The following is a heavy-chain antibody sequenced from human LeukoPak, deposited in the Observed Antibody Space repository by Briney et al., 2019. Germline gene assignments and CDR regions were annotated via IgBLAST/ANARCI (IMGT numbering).Heavy chain of an antibody. CDR1: GGSISSYY. CDR2: IYYSGST. V-gene: IGHV4-59*01. D-gene: IGHD6-19*01. CDR3: ARDRGGRSSGFLDY. Sequence: SETLSLTCIVSGGSISSYYWSWIRQPPGKGLEWIGYIYYSGSTNYNPSLKSRVTISVDTSKNQFSLKLSSVTAADTAVYYCARDRGGRSSGFLDYWGQGTLVTVSS. J-gene: IGHJ4*02.